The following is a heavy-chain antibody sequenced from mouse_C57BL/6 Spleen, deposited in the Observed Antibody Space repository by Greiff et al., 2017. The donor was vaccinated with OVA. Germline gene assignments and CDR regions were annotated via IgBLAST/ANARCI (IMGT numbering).Heavy chain of an antibody. V-gene: IGHV1-18*01. Sequence: EVQLQQSGPELVKPGASVKIPCKASGYTFTDYNMDWVKQSHGKSLEWIGDINPNNGGTIYNQKFKGKATLTVDKSSSTAYMELRSLTSEDTAVYYWARPFYYGSSFWFAYWGQGTLVTVSA. J-gene: IGHJ3*01. CDR3: ARPFYYGSSFWFAY. CDR1: GYTFTDYN. CDR2: INPNNGGT. D-gene: IGHD1-1*01.